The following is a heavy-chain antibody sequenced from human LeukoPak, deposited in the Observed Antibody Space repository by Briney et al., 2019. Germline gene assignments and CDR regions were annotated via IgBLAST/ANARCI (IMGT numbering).Heavy chain of an antibody. D-gene: IGHD2-2*01. J-gene: IGHJ6*04. Sequence: SETLSLTCVVYGGSFSGYYWSWIRQPPGKGLEWIGEINHSGSTNYNPSLKSRVTISVDTSKNQFSLKLSSVTAADTAVYYCARGPGRYCSSTSCRPRTYYYYGMDVWGKGTTVTVSS. CDR1: GGSFSGYY. CDR3: ARGPGRYCSSTSCRPRTYYYYGMDV. V-gene: IGHV4-34*01. CDR2: INHSGST.